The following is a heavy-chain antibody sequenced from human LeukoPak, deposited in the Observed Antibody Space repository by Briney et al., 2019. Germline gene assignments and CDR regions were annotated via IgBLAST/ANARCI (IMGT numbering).Heavy chain of an antibody. CDR3: ARDFNDSGPDY. J-gene: IGHJ4*02. CDR1: GFTFDDYA. D-gene: IGHD3-10*01. V-gene: IGHV3-43*02. Sequence: GGSLRLSCAASGFTFDDYAMHWVRQAPGKGLEWVSLISGDGGSTYYADSVKGRFTISRDNSKNTLYLQMNSLRAEDTAIYSCARDFNDSGPDYWGQGTLVTVSS. CDR2: ISGDGGST.